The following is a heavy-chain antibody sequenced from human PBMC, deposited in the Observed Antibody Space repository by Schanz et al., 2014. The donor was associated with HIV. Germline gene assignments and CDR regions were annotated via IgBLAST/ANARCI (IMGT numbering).Heavy chain of an antibody. CDR1: GFTFNNYA. D-gene: IGHD3-16*01. CDR2: ITDSGDKT. Sequence: EVQLLESGGGLEQPGGSLRLSCVASGFTFNNYAMTWVRQAPGKGLQWVSSITDSGDKTDYTDSVKGRFTISRDNSRNTLFLQMDSLRVDDTAVYYCAQMGAFAAFDIWGHGTVVTVSS. J-gene: IGHJ3*02. CDR3: AQMGAFAAFDI. V-gene: IGHV3-23*01.